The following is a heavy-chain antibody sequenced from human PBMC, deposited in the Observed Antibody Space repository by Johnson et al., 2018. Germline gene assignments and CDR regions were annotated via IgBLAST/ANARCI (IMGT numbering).Heavy chain of an antibody. CDR3: ARGKYNDPIDI. CDR1: RFTFSDYY. D-gene: IGHD3-16*01. V-gene: IGHV3-11*04. J-gene: IGHJ3*02. CDR2: ISSSGTMK. Sequence: QVQLVEAGGGLVKPGGSLRLSCEASRFTFSDYYMSWIRQAPGKGLEWLSYISSSGTMKYYVDSVKGRFTISRDNAKKSLYLQMSSLRVEDTALYYCARGKYNDPIDIWGQGTMVTVSS.